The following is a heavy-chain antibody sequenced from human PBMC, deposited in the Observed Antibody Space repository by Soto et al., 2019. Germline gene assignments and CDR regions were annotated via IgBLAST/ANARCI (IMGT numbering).Heavy chain of an antibody. CDR3: AKGGTAMDDFGMDV. J-gene: IGHJ6*02. CDR1: GFTFSSYA. V-gene: IGHV3-23*01. Sequence: PGGSLRLSCAVSGFTFSSYAMSWVRQAPGKGLGWVSAISGSGGSTYYADSVKGRFTISRDNSKNTLYLQMNSLRAEDTAVYYCAKGGTAMDDFGMDVWGQGTTVTVSS. CDR2: ISGSGGST. D-gene: IGHD5-18*01.